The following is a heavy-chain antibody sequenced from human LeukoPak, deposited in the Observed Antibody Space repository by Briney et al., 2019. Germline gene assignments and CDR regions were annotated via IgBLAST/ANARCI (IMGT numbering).Heavy chain of an antibody. D-gene: IGHD4-17*01. Sequence: ASVKVSCKASGGTFSSYAISWVRQAPGQGLEWMGGIIPIFGTANYAQKFQGRVTITADESTSTAYMELSSLRSEDTAVYYCARGGDYLNWSDPWGQGTLVTVSS. J-gene: IGHJ5*02. CDR2: IIPIFGTA. CDR1: GGTFSSYA. CDR3: ARGGDYLNWSDP. V-gene: IGHV1-69*01.